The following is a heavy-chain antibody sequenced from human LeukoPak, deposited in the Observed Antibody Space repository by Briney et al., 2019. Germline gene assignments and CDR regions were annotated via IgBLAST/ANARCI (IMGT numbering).Heavy chain of an antibody. Sequence: PSETLSLTCGVYTGSFISYYWGWIRQPPGKGLEWIGSIYYSGSTYYNPSLKSRVTISVDTSKNQFSLKLSSVTAADTAVYYCARHHSKQQLAVSGPWGQGTLVTVSS. CDR1: TGSFISYY. V-gene: IGHV4-39*01. D-gene: IGHD6-13*01. CDR3: ARHHSKQQLAVSGP. J-gene: IGHJ5*02. CDR2: IYYSGST.